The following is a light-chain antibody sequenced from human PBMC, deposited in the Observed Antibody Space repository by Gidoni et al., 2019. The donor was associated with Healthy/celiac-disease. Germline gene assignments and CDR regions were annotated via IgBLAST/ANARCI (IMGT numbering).Light chain of an antibody. V-gene: IGLV2-14*03. CDR2: DVS. CDR3: SSYTTSTSLGGV. CDR1: SSDVGGYKF. J-gene: IGLJ2*01. Sequence: QSALAQPAYVSGSPGQSITISCPGTSSDVGGYKFVSWYQQHPGKAPKLMIYDVSNRPSGVSDRFSGSKSGNTASLTISGLQAEDEADYYCSSYTTSTSLGGVFGGGTKLTVL.